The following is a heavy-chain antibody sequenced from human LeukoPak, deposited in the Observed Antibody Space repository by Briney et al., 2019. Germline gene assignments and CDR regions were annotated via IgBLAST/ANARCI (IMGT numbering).Heavy chain of an antibody. D-gene: IGHD2-2*01. CDR3: ARGRGGYCSSTSCSYYFDY. V-gene: IGHV1-18*01. CDR1: GYTFTSYG. J-gene: IGHJ4*02. CDR2: IRAYNGNT. Sequence: ASVKVSCKASGYTFTSYGISWVRQAPGQGLEWMGWIRAYNGNTNYAQKLQGRVTMTTDTSTSTAYMELRSLRSDDTAVYYCARGRGGYCSSTSCSYYFDYWGQGTLVTVSS.